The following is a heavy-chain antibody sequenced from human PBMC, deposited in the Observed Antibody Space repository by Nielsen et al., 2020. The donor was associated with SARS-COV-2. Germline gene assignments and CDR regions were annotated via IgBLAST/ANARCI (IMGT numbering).Heavy chain of an antibody. J-gene: IGHJ4*02. CDR2: INAGNGNT. V-gene: IGHV1-3*01. CDR3: ARAREGLSYFDY. CDR1: GYTFTSYA. Sequence: ASVKVSCKASGYTFTSYAMHWVRQAPGQRLEWMGWINAGNGNTKYSQKFQGRVTITRDTSASTAYMELSSLRSEDTAVYYCARAREGLSYFDYWGQGTPVTVSS. D-gene: IGHD3-10*01.